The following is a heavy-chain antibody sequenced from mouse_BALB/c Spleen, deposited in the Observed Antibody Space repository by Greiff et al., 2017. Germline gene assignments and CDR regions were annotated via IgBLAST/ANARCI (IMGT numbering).Heavy chain of an antibody. D-gene: IGHD2-1*01. J-gene: IGHJ3*01. Sequence: QVQLQQSGAELAKPGASVKMSCKASGYTFTSYWMHWVNQRPGQGLEWIGYINPSTGYTEYNQKFKDKATLTADKSSSTAYMQLSSLTSEDSAVYYCARGDGNYVYWGQGTLVTVSA. CDR2: INPSTGYT. V-gene: IGHV1-7*01. CDR1: GYTFTSYW. CDR3: ARGDGNYVY.